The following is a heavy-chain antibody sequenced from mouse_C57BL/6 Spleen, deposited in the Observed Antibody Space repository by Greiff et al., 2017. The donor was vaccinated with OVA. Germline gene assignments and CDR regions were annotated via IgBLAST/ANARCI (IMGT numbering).Heavy chain of an antibody. J-gene: IGHJ4*01. D-gene: IGHD1-1*01. CDR1: GFTFSDYG. CDR2: ISSGSSTI. Sequence: DVMLVESGGGLVKPGGSLKLSCAASGFTFSDYGMHWVRQAPEKGLEWVAYISSGSSTIYYADKVKGRFTISRDNAKNTLFLQMTSLRSEDTAMYYCARGGYYGSSYGYYAMDYWGQGTSVTVSS. CDR3: ARGGYYGSSYGYYAMDY. V-gene: IGHV5-17*01.